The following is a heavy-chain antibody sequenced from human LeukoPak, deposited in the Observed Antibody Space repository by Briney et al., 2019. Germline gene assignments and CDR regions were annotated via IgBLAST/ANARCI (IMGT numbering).Heavy chain of an antibody. Sequence: RSGGSLRLSCAASGFTVSDNYMTWVRQAPGKGLEWVSSIYNTGATHYAESVKGRFTISRDNSKNTLFLQMNSLRAEDMAVYYCARIEWERLGRAFDIWGQGTMVTVSS. CDR3: ARIEWERLGRAFDI. CDR2: IYNTGAT. CDR1: GFTVSDNY. J-gene: IGHJ3*02. V-gene: IGHV3-53*01. D-gene: IGHD1-26*01.